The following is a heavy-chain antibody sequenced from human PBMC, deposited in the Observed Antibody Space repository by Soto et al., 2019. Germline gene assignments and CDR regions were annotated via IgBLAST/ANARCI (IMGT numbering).Heavy chain of an antibody. V-gene: IGHV4-39*01. D-gene: IGHD2-2*01. CDR2: IYYSGST. Sequence: SETLSLTGTVSGGSISSSSYYWGWIRQPPGKGLEWIGSIYYSGSTYYNPSLKSRVTISVDTSKNQFSLKLSSVTAADTAVYYCARGVVPAAIDFDYWGQGTLVTVSS. CDR1: GGSISSSSYY. CDR3: ARGVVPAAIDFDY. J-gene: IGHJ4*02.